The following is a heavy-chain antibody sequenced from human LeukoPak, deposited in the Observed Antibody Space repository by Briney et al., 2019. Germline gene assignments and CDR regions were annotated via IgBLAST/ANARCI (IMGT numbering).Heavy chain of an antibody. CDR1: GFTFDDYA. CDR2: ISWNSGSI. D-gene: IGHD3-10*01. J-gene: IGHJ6*02. V-gene: IGHV3-9*01. Sequence: GRTLGISCAAAGFTFDDYAMHWVRPAPGKGLEWVSGISWNSGSIRYADSVKGRFTISRDNAQNSLYLQMNSLRAEDTALYYCAKDITMVRGVNYYYYYGMDVWGQGTTVTVSS. CDR3: AKDITMVRGVNYYYYYGMDV.